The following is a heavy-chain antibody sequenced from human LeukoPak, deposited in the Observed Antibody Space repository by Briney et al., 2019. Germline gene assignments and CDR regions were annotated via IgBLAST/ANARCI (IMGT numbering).Heavy chain of an antibody. CDR1: GFTFSDYY. Sequence: PGGSLRLSCAASGFTFSDYYMDWVRQTPGKGLEWVARSRNKANSYTIEYAASVKGRFTISRDDSKNSLYLQMSSLKTEDTAVYYCARASSSSGHFSMDYWGQGTLLTVSS. V-gene: IGHV3-72*01. D-gene: IGHD3-22*01. J-gene: IGHJ4*02. CDR2: SRNKANSYTI. CDR3: ARASSSSGHFSMDY.